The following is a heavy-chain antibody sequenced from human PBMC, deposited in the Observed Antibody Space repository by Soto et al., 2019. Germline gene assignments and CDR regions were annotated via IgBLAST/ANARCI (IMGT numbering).Heavy chain of an antibody. J-gene: IGHJ4*02. CDR2: ISGSGGST. V-gene: IGHV3-23*01. CDR1: GFTFSSYA. CDR3: AKDGLVAGSGSYPGY. D-gene: IGHD3-10*01. Sequence: EVQLLESGGGLVQPGGSLRLSCAASGFTFSSYAMSWVRQAPGKGLVWVSAISGSGGSTYYADSVKGRFTISRDNSKNTLYLLMNSLRAEDTAVYYCAKDGLVAGSGSYPGYWGQGTLVTVSS.